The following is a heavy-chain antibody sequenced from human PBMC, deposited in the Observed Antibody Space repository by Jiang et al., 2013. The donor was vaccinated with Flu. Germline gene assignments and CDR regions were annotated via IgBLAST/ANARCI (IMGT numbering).Heavy chain of an antibody. Sequence: VKPSETLSLTCTVSGGSISSSSYYWGWIRQPPGKGLEWIGSIYYSGSTYYNPSLKSRVTISVDTSKNQFSLKLSSVTAADTAVYYCARLVGSSWYSREYYFDYWGQGTLVTVSS. CDR2: IYYSGST. CDR1: GGSISSSSYY. J-gene: IGHJ4*02. D-gene: IGHD6-13*01. V-gene: IGHV4-39*01. CDR3: ARLVGSSWYSREYYFDY.